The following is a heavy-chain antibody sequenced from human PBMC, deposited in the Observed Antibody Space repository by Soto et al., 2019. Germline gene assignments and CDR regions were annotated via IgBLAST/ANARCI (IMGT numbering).Heavy chain of an antibody. CDR3: AREGCSSTSCYFTGIFQH. CDR2: ISYDGSNK. D-gene: IGHD2-2*01. Sequence: GGSLRLSCAASGFTFSSYAMHWVRQAPGKGLEWVAVISYDGSNKYYADSVKGRFTTSRDNSKNTLYLQMNSLRAEDTAVYYCAREGCSSTSCYFTGIFQHWGQGTLVTVSS. J-gene: IGHJ1*01. CDR1: GFTFSSYA. V-gene: IGHV3-30*14.